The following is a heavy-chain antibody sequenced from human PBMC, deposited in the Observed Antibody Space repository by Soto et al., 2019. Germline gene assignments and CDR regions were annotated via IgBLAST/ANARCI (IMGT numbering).Heavy chain of an antibody. J-gene: IGHJ4*02. Sequence: QITLKESGPTLVNPTQTLTLTCTFSGFSFGVSGVGVGWIRQPPGKALEWLALVFWHDDKRYNPSLRSRLTITKDAPKNQVVLTMTNMDPLDTATYFCARAYTYDFDYWSQGTLVSVSS. CDR2: VFWHDDK. CDR3: ARAYTYDFDY. V-gene: IGHV2-5*01. D-gene: IGHD5-18*01. CDR1: GFSFGVSGVG.